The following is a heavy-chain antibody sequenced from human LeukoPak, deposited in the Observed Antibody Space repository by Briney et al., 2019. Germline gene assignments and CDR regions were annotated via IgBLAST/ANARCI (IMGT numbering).Heavy chain of an antibody. J-gene: IGHJ5*02. V-gene: IGHV3-23*01. CDR1: GITFNNYA. CDR2: NSGSGGST. CDR3: AKDNGSGWYGGGFDP. D-gene: IGHD6-19*01. Sequence: GSLRPSCAASGITFNNYAMSWVRQAPGKGLEWVSANSGSGGSTYYADSVKGRVTISRDNSKNTLYLQMNSLRAEDTAVYYCAKDNGSGWYGGGFDPWGQGTLVTVSS.